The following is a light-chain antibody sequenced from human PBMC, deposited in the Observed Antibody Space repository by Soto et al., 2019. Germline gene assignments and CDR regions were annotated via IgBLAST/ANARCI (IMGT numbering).Light chain of an antibody. J-gene: IGLJ2*01. CDR2: SNN. Sequence: QSVLTQPPSASGTPGQRVTISCSGSSSNIGSNTVNWYQQLPGTAPKLLIYSNNQRPSGVPDRFSGSKSGTSASLAISGLQSEVAADYYCAAWDDSLNGQGVFGGGTKLTVL. CDR3: AAWDDSLNGQGV. CDR1: SSNIGSNT. V-gene: IGLV1-44*01.